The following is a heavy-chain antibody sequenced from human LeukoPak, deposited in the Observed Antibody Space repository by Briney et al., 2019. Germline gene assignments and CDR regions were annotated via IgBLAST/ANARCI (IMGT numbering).Heavy chain of an antibody. J-gene: IGHJ6*03. D-gene: IGHD7-27*01. V-gene: IGHV4-61*02. CDR1: GGSIRSGSYY. Sequence: SQTLSLTCTVSGGSIRSGSYYWSWIRQPAGKGLEWIGRIHAGGSTNYNPSPKSRVTISADTSKNQFSLKLSSVTAADTAVYYCARALGIRDYYYYYMDVWGKGTTVTVSS. CDR3: ARALGIRDYYYYYMDV. CDR2: IHAGGST.